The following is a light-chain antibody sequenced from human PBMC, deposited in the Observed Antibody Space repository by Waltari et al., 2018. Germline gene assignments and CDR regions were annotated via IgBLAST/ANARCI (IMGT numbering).Light chain of an antibody. CDR3: QQYFSAGDT. CDR2: WAS. Sequence: DIVLTQSPESLAVSLGGKATITCKSSQTMFYNSKNYLAWYQKKGGNPPRLLIYWASTRQSGVPDRFSGSGAETEFTLTINNLQPEDAAVYYCQQYFSAGDTFGPGTKVHVK. CDR1: QTMFYNSKNY. V-gene: IGKV4-1*01. J-gene: IGKJ3*01.